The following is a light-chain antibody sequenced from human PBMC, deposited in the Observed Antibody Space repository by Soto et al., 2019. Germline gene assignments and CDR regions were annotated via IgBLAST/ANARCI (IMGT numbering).Light chain of an antibody. V-gene: IGLV4-69*01. CDR2: LNSDGSH. Sequence: QPVLTQSPSASASLGASVKLTCTLSSGHSSYAIAWHQQQPEKGPRYLMKLNSDGSHSKGDGIPDRFSGSSSGAERYLTISRLQSGGWADHYLQTWGTGNHWVFGGGTKLTVL. CDR3: QTWGTGNHWV. CDR1: SGHSSYA. J-gene: IGLJ3*02.